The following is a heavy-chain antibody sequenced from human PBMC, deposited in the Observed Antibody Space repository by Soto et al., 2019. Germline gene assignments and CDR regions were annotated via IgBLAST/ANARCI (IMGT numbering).Heavy chain of an antibody. CDR1: GFTFSSYS. D-gene: IGHD2-15*01. Sequence: EVQLVESGGGLVKPGGSLRLSCAASGFTFSSYSMNWVRQAPGKGLEWVACISSSSSNIYYADSVKGRFTISRDNAKNSRYLQMNSLRAEDTAVYYCATDGCCGGSCYSPYLDYCGQGSLVTVCS. CDR2: ISSSSSNI. J-gene: IGHJ4*02. CDR3: ATDGCCGGSCYSPYLDY. V-gene: IGHV3-21*01.